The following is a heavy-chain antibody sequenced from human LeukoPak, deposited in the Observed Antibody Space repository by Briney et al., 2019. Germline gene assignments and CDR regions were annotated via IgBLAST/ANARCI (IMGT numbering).Heavy chain of an antibody. D-gene: IGHD2-21*02. J-gene: IGHJ4*02. CDR1: GFTFSNAW. CDR3: TSRVVTTNDY. Sequence: GGSLRLSCAASGFTFSNAWMNWVRQATGKGLEWVGRIQKKTEGGTTEYAAPVKGRFIISRDDSKNMLYLQMNSLKTDDTAVYYCTSRVVTTNDYWGQGTLVTVSS. V-gene: IGHV3-15*01. CDR2: IQKKTEGGTT.